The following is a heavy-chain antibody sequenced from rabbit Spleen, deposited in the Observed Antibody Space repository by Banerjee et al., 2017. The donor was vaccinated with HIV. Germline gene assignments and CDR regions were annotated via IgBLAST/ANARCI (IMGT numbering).Heavy chain of an antibody. CDR1: GIDFTKYY. J-gene: IGHJ4*01. CDR2: IDPIFGIT. V-gene: IGHV1S43*01. D-gene: IGHD8-1*01. Sequence: QLEESGGGLVQPGGSLTLSCKASGIDFTKYYITWVRQAPGKGLEWIGYIDPIFGITYYANWVNGRFSISRENAQNTVFLQMTSLTAADTATYFCTRDGAGGSYFALWGPGTLVTVS. CDR3: TRDGAGGSYFAL.